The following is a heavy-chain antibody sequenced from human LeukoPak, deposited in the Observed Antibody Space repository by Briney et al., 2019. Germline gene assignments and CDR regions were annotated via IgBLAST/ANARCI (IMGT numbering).Heavy chain of an antibody. CDR2: FYYSGST. J-gene: IGHJ6*03. CDR1: GGSISSSSYY. V-gene: IGHV4-39*02. Sequence: SETLSLTCTVSGGSISSSSYYWGWIRQPPGKGLEWIGTFYYSGSTYYNPSLKSRVTISVDTSKSQFSLKLSSVTAADTAVYYCARDQWLVRDHYMDVWGKGTTVIVSS. CDR3: ARDQWLVRDHYMDV. D-gene: IGHD6-19*01.